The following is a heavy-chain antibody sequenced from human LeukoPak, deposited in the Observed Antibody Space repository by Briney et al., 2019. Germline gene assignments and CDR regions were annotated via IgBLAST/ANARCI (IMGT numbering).Heavy chain of an antibody. V-gene: IGHV1-2*02. CDR1: GYTFTVYY. CDR2: IKPNSGGT. D-gene: IGHD2-2*02. J-gene: IGHJ6*03. Sequence: ASVKVSFKASGYTFTVYYMHWVRQAPGQGLEWMGWIKPNSGGTNYTQKFQGRVTMTRYTSISTAYMELSSLRSEDTALYYCARVAAEVVGVPGAIGFGWLRRDYYYMDVWGKGTTVTVSS. CDR3: ARVAAEVVGVPGAIGFGWLRRDYYYMDV.